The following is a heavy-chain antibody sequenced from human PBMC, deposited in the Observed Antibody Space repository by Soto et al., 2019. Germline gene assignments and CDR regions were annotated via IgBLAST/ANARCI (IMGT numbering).Heavy chain of an antibody. CDR2: ISAYTGNT. V-gene: IGHV1-18*01. CDR1: GYTFTSYG. J-gene: IGHJ4*02. Sequence: ASVKVSCKASGYTFTSYGISWARQAPGQGLEWMGWISAYTGNTNYAQKLQGRVTMTTDTSTSTAYMELRSLRSDDTAVYYCARARPYYYGSGSLDYWGQGTLVTVSS. D-gene: IGHD3-10*01. CDR3: ARARPYYYGSGSLDY.